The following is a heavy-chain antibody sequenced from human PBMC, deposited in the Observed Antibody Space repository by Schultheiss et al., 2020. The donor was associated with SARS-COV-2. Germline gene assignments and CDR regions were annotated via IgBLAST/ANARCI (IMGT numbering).Heavy chain of an antibody. V-gene: IGHV3-74*01. D-gene: IGHD2-8*01. CDR3: TRDSLITTTGVEFDY. Sequence: GGSLRLSCAASGFTFNSHWMHWVRQAPGKGLEWVSRIYNDGRRTDYADSVKGRFTISRDNARNTLYLQMKSLRVEDTAVYYCTRDSLITTTGVEFDYWGQGTLVTVSS. CDR1: GFTFNSHW. J-gene: IGHJ4*02. CDR2: IYNDGRRT.